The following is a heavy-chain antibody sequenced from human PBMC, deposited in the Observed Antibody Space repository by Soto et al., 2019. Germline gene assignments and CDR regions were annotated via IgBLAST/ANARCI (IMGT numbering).Heavy chain of an antibody. J-gene: IGHJ5*02. Sequence: EVQLVESGGGLVKPGGSLRLSCAASGFTFSSYSMNWVRQAPGKELEWVSSISSSSSYIYYADSVKGRFTISRDNAKNSLYLQMNSLRAEDTAVYYCARDPTGSGSYLGWFDPWGQGTLVTVSS. CDR3: ARDPTGSGSYLGWFDP. D-gene: IGHD3-10*01. V-gene: IGHV3-21*01. CDR2: ISSSSSYI. CDR1: GFTFSSYS.